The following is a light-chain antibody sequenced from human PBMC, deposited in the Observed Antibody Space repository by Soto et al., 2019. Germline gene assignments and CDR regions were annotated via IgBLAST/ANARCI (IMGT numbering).Light chain of an antibody. Sequence: QSVLTQPASVSGSPGQPITISCTGTSSDVGIYNLVSWYQHFPGKAPKLMIYEVNKRPSGVSNRFSGSKSCSTASLTISGLQADDEADYYCCSYTRSGSFVFGTGTKVTVL. CDR1: SSDVGIYNL. J-gene: IGLJ1*01. CDR3: CSYTRSGSFV. CDR2: EVN. V-gene: IGLV2-23*02.